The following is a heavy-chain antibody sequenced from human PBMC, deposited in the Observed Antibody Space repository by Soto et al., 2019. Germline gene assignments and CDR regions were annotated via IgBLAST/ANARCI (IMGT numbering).Heavy chain of an antibody. V-gene: IGHV4-31*03. CDR2: IYYSGST. Sequence: PSETLSLTCTVSGGSISSGGYYWSWIRQHPGKGLEWIGYIYYSGSTYYNPSLKSRVTISVDTSKNQFSLKLSSVTAADTAVYYCARDRWVAAAGLIYYYYYGMDVWGQGTTVTVSS. CDR3: ARDRWVAAAGLIYYYYYGMDV. J-gene: IGHJ6*02. CDR1: GGSISSGGYY. D-gene: IGHD6-13*01.